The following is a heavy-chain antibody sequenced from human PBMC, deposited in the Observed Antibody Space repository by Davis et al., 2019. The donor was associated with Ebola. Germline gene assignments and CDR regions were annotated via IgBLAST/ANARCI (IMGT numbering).Heavy chain of an antibody. CDR2: NYYSGST. CDR3: ASREVASGPVDY. V-gene: IGHV4-39*01. J-gene: IGHJ4*02. D-gene: IGHD2-15*01. Sequence: MPSETLSLTCTVSGGSISSRSYYWGWIRQTPGKGLEWFGSNYYSGSTDYNPSLKSRVTISVDTSRNQFSLRLNSVTAADTAVYYCASREVASGPVDYWGQGTLVSVSS. CDR1: GGSISSRSYY.